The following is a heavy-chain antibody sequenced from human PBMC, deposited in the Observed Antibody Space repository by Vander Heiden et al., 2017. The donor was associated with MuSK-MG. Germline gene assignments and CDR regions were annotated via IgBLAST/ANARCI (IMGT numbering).Heavy chain of an antibody. V-gene: IGHV3-23*01. D-gene: IGHD3-3*01. CDR3: AKGGKYDFVSGYYPPVYMDV. J-gene: IGHJ6*03. CDR2: ISGSGGST. Sequence: EVQLLESGGGLVQPGGSLRLSCAASGFTFSSYAMSWVRQAPGKGLEWVSAISGSGGSTYYADSVKGRFTIARDNSKNTLYLQRNRMRAEETAVYYCAKGGKYDFVSGYYPPVYMDVWGKGTTVTVYS. CDR1: GFTFSSYA.